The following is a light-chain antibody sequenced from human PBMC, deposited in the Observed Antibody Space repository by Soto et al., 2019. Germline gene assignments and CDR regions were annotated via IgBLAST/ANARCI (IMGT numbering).Light chain of an antibody. CDR1: SSDVGGYNY. CDR3: CSSGGSPTYV. Sequence: QSALTQPPSASGSPGQSVAISCTGTSSDVGGYNYASWYQQHPGKAPKLMIYEVNKRPSGVPDRFSGSKSGSTASLTISGLKVEDEADYYCCSSGGSPTYVFGTGTKVTVL. V-gene: IGLV2-8*01. CDR2: EVN. J-gene: IGLJ1*01.